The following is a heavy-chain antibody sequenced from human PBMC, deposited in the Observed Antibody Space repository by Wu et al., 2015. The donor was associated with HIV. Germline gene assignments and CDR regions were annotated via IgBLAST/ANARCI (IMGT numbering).Heavy chain of an antibody. J-gene: IGHJ6*03. V-gene: IGHV1-2*02. CDR1: GYTFTDYH. D-gene: IGHD5-18*01. CDR3: ARGSPRNTALANYYYYYFMDV. Sequence: QVQLVQSGAEVKKPGASVKVSCKASGYTFTDYHMHWVRQAPGQGLEWMGWINPNSGDTNYALRFQGRITMTRDTSISTASMELTSLRSDDTAVYYCARGSPRNTALANYYYYYFMDVWGKGTTVTVSS. CDR2: INPNSGDT.